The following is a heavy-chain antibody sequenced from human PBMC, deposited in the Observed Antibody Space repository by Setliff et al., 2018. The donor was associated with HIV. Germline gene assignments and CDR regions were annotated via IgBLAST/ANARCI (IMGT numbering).Heavy chain of an antibody. J-gene: IGHJ4*02. CDR2: INAGNGNT. V-gene: IGHV1-3*03. CDR3: ARGKVGYDGIMDV. CDR1: GYTFHYYD. Sequence: ASVKVSCKASGYTFHYYDMHWVRQAPGQRLEWMGWINAGNGNTKYSQEFQGRVTITRDTSASTAYMELSSLRSEDMAVYYCARGKVGYDGIMDVWGQGILVTVSS. D-gene: IGHD3-16*01.